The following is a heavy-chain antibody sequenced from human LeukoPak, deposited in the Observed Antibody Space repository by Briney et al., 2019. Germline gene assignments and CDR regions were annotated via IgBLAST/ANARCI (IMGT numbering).Heavy chain of an antibody. CDR2: IYYSGST. D-gene: IGHD1-26*01. V-gene: IGHV4-59*08. J-gene: IGHJ4*02. Sequence: NPSETLSLTCTVSGASISSYYWSWIRQPPGKGLEWIGDIYYSGSTNYNPSLKSRVTISVDTSKNQFSLRLSSVTAADTAVYYSARLASGSYGPLTPFDYWGQGTLVTVSS. CDR1: GASISSYY. CDR3: ARLASGSYGPLTPFDY.